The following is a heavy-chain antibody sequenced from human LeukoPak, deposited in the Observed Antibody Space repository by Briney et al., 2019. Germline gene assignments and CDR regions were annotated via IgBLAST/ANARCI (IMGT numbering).Heavy chain of an antibody. V-gene: IGHV4-59*01. CDR1: GGSISRYY. CDR3: ARSQGSSSSVPYYYYGMDV. Sequence: SETLSLTCTVSGGSISRYYWSWIRQPPGKGLEWIGYISYSGSTNYNPSLKSRVTISVDTSKNQFSLKLSSVTAADTAVYYCARSQGSSSSVPYYYYGMDVWGQGTTVTVSS. D-gene: IGHD6-13*01. CDR2: ISYSGST. J-gene: IGHJ6*02.